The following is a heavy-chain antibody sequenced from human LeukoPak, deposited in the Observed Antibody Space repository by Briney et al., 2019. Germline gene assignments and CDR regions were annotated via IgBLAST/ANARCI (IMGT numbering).Heavy chain of an antibody. D-gene: IGHD3-10*01. CDR2: ISYSGST. Sequence: SETLSLTCTVSGGSISSYYWSWIRQPPGKGLEWIGYISYSGSTYYNPSLKSRVTISVDTSKNQFSLKLSSVTAADTAVYYCARENRGVRFDPWGQGTLVTVSS. CDR3: ARENRGVRFDP. J-gene: IGHJ5*02. CDR1: GGSISSYY. V-gene: IGHV4-59*12.